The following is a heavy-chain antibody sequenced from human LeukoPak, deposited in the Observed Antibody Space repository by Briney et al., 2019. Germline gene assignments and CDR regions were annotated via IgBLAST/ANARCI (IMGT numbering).Heavy chain of an antibody. Sequence: GGSLRLSCAASRFTFNSYWMHWVRQVPGKGLVWVSRINSDGSRTNYVDSAKGRFTISRDNAKNTLFLQMNSLGAEDSAVYYCARGNFYSSSGSSPLDSWGQGTLVTVSS. D-gene: IGHD3-10*01. CDR3: ARGNFYSSSGSSPLDS. J-gene: IGHJ4*02. CDR1: RFTFNSYW. CDR2: INSDGSRT. V-gene: IGHV3-74*01.